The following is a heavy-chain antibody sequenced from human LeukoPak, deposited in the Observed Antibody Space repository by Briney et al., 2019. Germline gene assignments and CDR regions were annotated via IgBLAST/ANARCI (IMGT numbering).Heavy chain of an antibody. CDR3: ARSRSTIGTGGWFDP. Sequence: GASVKVSCRASGYTLSDYFIQWVRQAPGQGLELMGWINPKSGGTHYLQGFQGRVTMTRDTSISTVYMELSSLTSDDTAVYYCARSRSTIGTGGWFDPWGQGTLVTVSS. D-gene: IGHD1-1*01. J-gene: IGHJ5*02. CDR1: GYTLSDYF. V-gene: IGHV1-2*02. CDR2: INPKSGGT.